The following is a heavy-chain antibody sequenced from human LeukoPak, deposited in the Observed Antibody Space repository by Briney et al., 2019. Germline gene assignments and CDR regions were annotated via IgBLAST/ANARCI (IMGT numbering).Heavy chain of an antibody. CDR2: IIPIFGTA. CDR1: GGTFTSYA. Sequence: SVKVSCKASGGTFTSYAISWVRQAPGQGLEWMGGIIPIFGTANYAQKFQGRVTITADKSTSTAYMELSSLRSEDTAVYYCARDGDDSSGYYNWFDPWGQGTLVTVSS. D-gene: IGHD3-22*01. CDR3: ARDGDDSSGYYNWFDP. J-gene: IGHJ5*02. V-gene: IGHV1-69*06.